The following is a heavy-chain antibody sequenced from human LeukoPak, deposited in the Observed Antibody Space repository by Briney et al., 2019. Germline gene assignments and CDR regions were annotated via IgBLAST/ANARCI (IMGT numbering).Heavy chain of an antibody. CDR2: ISGSGGST. CDR3: AKTPNYYESSGYYRMYYFDY. J-gene: IGHJ4*02. V-gene: IGHV3-23*01. Sequence: PGGSLRLSCAASGFTFSSYAMSWVRQAPGKGLEWVSAISGSGGSTYYADSVKGRFTISRDNSKNTLYLQMNSLRAEDTAVYYCAKTPNYYESSGYYRMYYFDYWGQGTLVTVSS. D-gene: IGHD3-22*01. CDR1: GFTFSSYA.